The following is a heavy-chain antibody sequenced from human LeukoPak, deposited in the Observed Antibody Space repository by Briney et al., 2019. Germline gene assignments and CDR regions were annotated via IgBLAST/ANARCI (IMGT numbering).Heavy chain of an antibody. CDR1: GFTFSTYA. CDR2: ISYDGSNE. D-gene: IGHD2-21*01. J-gene: IGHJ4*02. Sequence: PGGSLRLSREASGFTFSTYAMHWVRQAPGKGLEWVSEISYDGSNEYYADSVKGRFTISRGKSKNTLYLQMNSLTAEDSAVYYCARARVRGVSFFAYWGQGTLVTVSS. CDR3: ARARVRGVSFFAY. V-gene: IGHV3-30*01.